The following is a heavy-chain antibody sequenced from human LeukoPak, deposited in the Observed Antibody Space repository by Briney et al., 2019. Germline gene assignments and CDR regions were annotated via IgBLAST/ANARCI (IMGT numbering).Heavy chain of an antibody. CDR2: INPSGGST. D-gene: IGHD5-18*01. CDR3: ARLGMDTAMVTGAYYYYYYMDV. V-gene: IGHV1-46*01. J-gene: IGHJ6*03. CDR1: GYTFTSYY. Sequence: GASVKVSCKASGYTFTSYYMHWVRQAPGQGLEWMGIINPSGGSTSCAQKFQGRVTMTRDTSTSTVYMELSSLRSEDTAVYYCARLGMDTAMVTGAYYYYYYMDVWGKGTTVTVSS.